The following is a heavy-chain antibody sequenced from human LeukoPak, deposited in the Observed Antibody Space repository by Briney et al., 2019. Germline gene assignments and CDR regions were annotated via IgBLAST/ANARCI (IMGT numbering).Heavy chain of an antibody. CDR1: GFTFSSYS. Sequence: PGGSLRLSCAASGFTFSSYSMNWVRQAPGKGLEWVSPISSSSSYIYYADSVKGRFTISRDNAKNSLYLQMNSLRAEDTAVYYCARDIDYGGNSYYFDYWGQGTLVTVSS. V-gene: IGHV3-21*01. CDR3: ARDIDYGGNSYYFDY. D-gene: IGHD4-23*01. CDR2: ISSSSSYI. J-gene: IGHJ4*02.